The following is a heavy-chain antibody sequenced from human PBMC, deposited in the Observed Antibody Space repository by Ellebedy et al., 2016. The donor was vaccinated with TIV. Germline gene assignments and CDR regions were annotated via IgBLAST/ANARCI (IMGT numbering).Heavy chain of an antibody. Sequence: SETLSLXXTGSGDSITSSTYYWGWIRQPPGKGLEWIGSIYYSGSTDYNPSLKSRVTISVDTSKNQFSLKLSSVTAADTAVYYCARHEYSGYEYFNDFWGQGTLVTVSS. J-gene: IGHJ4*02. CDR3: ARHEYSGYEYFNDF. CDR2: IYYSGST. D-gene: IGHD5-12*01. CDR1: GDSITSSTYY. V-gene: IGHV4-39*01.